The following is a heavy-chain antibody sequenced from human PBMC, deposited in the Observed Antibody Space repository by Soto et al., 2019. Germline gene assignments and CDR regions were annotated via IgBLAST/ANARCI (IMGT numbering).Heavy chain of an antibody. CDR3: AGYYRSPICSEGHYFPWDF. J-gene: IGHJ6*02. Sequence: SETLSLTCNVSGASFYTYYWNWIQQSPGKGLEWIGYISDGGSTNYNPSFESRVLIALDESKKQVSRKLRSVSAEGTATDFGAGYYRSPICSEGHYFPWDFWGQGTTVAFS. CDR2: ISDGGST. CDR1: GASFYTYY. D-gene: IGHD2-2*01. V-gene: IGHV4-59*01.